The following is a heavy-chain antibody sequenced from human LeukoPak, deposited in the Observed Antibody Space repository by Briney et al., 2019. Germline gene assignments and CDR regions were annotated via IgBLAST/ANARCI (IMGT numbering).Heavy chain of an antibody. V-gene: IGHV4-39*07. CDR3: ARAQTEYSYGPDYYFDY. CDR2: IYYSGST. Sequence: PSETLSLTCTVSGDSISSSNSYWGWIRQPPGKGLEWIGSIYYSGSTYYNPSLKSRVTISVDTSKNQFSLKLSSVTAAGTAVYYCARAQTEYSYGPDYYFDYWGQGTLVTVSS. CDR1: GDSISSSNSY. D-gene: IGHD5-18*01. J-gene: IGHJ4*02.